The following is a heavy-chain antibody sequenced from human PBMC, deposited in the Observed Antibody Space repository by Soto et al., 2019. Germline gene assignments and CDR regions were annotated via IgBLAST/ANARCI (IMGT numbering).Heavy chain of an antibody. CDR3: ARGPRIVLMVYAIFHY. Sequence: ASVKVSCKASGYTFTGYYMHWVRQAPGQGLEWMGWINPNSGGTNYAQKFQGRVTITRDTSISTAYMELSRLRSDDTAVYYCARGPRIVLMVYAIFHYWGQGTLVTVSS. V-gene: IGHV1-2*02. CDR1: GYTFTGYY. J-gene: IGHJ4*02. D-gene: IGHD2-8*01. CDR2: INPNSGGT.